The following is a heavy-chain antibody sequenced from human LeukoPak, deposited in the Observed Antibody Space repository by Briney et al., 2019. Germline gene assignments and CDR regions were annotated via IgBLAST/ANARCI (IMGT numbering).Heavy chain of an antibody. J-gene: IGHJ5*02. D-gene: IGHD4-17*01. CDR1: DGSFSGYY. V-gene: IGHV4-4*08. CDR3: ARDWRYGDNNWFDP. Sequence: PSETLSLTCAVYDGSFSGYYWGWIRQPPGKGLEWIGSIYSSGSTNYNPSLKSRVTISEDTSKNQFSLKLTSVTAADTAVYYCARDWRYGDNNWFDPWGQGTLVTVSS. CDR2: IYSSGST.